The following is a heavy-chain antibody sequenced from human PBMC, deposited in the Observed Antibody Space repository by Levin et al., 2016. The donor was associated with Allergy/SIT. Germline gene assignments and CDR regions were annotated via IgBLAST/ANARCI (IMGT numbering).Heavy chain of an antibody. J-gene: IGHJ4*02. V-gene: IGHV4-39*01. CDR1: GGSISSSSYY. Sequence: SETLSLTCTVSGGSISSSSYYWGWIRQPPGKGLEWIGSIYYSGSTYYNPSLKSRVTISVDTSKNQFSLKLSSVTAADTAVYYCVRLRASGSGYPDYWGQGTLVTVSS. CDR2: IYYSGST. CDR3: VRLRASGSGYPDY. D-gene: IGHD5-12*01.